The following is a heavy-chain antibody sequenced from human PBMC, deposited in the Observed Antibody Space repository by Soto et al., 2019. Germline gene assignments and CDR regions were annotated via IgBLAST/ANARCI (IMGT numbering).Heavy chain of an antibody. Sequence: GGSLRLSCAASGFTFSSYAMSWVRQAPGKGLEWVSVISGSSGSTYYADSVKGRFTISRDNSKNTLYVQMNSLRAEDTAVYYCAESTRSYGSGSYYYYGMDVWGQGTTVTVSS. D-gene: IGHD3-10*01. CDR3: AESTRSYGSGSYYYYGMDV. J-gene: IGHJ6*02. V-gene: IGHV3-23*01. CDR1: GFTFSSYA. CDR2: ISGSSGST.